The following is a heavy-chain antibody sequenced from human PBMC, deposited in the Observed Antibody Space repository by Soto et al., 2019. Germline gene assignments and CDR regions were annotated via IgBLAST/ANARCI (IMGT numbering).Heavy chain of an antibody. D-gene: IGHD3-22*01. CDR1: GGTFSSYA. CDR2: IIPIFGTA. CDR3: ASTTRAKYDSSGIYGMDV. J-gene: IGHJ6*02. V-gene: IGHV1-69*13. Sequence: SVKVSCKAPGGTFSSYAISWVRQAPGQGLEWMGGIIPIFGTANYAQKFQGRVTITADESTSTAYMELSSLRSEDTAVYYCASTTRAKYDSSGIYGMDVWGQGTTVTVSS.